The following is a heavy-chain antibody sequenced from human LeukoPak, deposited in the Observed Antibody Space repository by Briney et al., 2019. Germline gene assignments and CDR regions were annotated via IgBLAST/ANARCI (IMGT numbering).Heavy chain of an antibody. Sequence: GASVKVSCKASGYTFTGYYMHWVRQAPGQGLEWMGRINPNSGGTNYAQKFQGRVTITRDTSISTAYMELSRLRSDDTAVYYCARDRTIFGVVTDAFDIWGQGTMVTVSS. J-gene: IGHJ3*02. D-gene: IGHD3-3*01. CDR3: ARDRTIFGVVTDAFDI. CDR1: GYTFTGYY. CDR2: INPNSGGT. V-gene: IGHV1-2*06.